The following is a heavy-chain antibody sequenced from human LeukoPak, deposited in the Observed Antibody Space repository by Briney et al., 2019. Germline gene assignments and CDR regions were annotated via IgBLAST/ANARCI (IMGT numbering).Heavy chain of an antibody. CDR1: GFTFSSYE. CDR2: ISSSSSYI. Sequence: PGESLRLSCAASGFTFSSYEMNWVRQAPGKGLEWVSSISSSSSYIYYADSVKGRFTISRDNAKNSLYLQMNSLRAEDTAVYYCASAYYYDSSGYFPGDYWGQGTLVTVSS. CDR3: ASAYYYDSSGYFPGDY. D-gene: IGHD3-22*01. J-gene: IGHJ4*02. V-gene: IGHV3-21*01.